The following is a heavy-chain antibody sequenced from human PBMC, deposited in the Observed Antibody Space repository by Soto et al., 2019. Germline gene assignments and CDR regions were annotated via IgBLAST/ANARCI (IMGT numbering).Heavy chain of an antibody. CDR3: ARASGYVSGWYHDY. Sequence: SVKVSCKASGGTFSSDAVSWVRQAPGQGLEWMGGLIPILGTTHYAQKFQGRVTITADESTNTAYMKLSSLRSDDTAVYYCARASGYVSGWYHDYWGQGTRVTVS. D-gene: IGHD6-19*01. CDR1: GGTFSSDA. CDR2: LIPILGTT. V-gene: IGHV1-69*13. J-gene: IGHJ4*02.